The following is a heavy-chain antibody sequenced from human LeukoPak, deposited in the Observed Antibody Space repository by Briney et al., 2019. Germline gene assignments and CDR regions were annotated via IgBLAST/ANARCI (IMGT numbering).Heavy chain of an antibody. CDR2: IYYSGST. CDR3: AREAPKVAQLLWFGESQKGYNWFDP. D-gene: IGHD3-10*01. V-gene: IGHV4-59*12. J-gene: IGHJ5*02. Sequence: PSETLSLTCTVSGGSISSYYWSWIRQPPGKGLEWIGYIYYSGSTNYNPSLKSRVTISVDTSKNQFSLKPSSVTAADTAVYYCAREAPKVAQLLWFGESQKGYNWFDPWGQGTLVTVSS. CDR1: GGSISSYY.